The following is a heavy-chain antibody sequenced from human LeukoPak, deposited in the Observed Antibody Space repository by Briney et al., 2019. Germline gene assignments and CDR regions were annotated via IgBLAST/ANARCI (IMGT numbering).Heavy chain of an antibody. CDR2: IYTSGST. V-gene: IGHV4-61*02. D-gene: IGHD5-24*01. Sequence: PSQTLSLTCTVSGGSISSGSYYWSWIRQPAGKGLEWIGRIYTSGSTNYNPSLKSRVTISVDTSKNQFSLKLSSVTAADTAVYYCARESQDAASWGQGTLVTVSS. CDR3: ARESQDAAS. J-gene: IGHJ4*02. CDR1: GGSISSGSYY.